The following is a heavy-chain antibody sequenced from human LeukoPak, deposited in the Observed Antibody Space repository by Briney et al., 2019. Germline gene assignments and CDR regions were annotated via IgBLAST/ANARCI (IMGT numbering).Heavy chain of an antibody. J-gene: IGHJ4*02. V-gene: IGHV3-66*01. Sequence: PGGSLRLSCAASGFTASSNYMNWVRQAPGKGLEWVSTIYSGGDTYYADSVKGRFTISRDNSKNTMYLQMNSLRAEDTAVYYCAREMATIPDWGQGTLVTVSS. CDR3: AREMATIPD. CDR2: IYSGGDT. CDR1: GFTASSNY. D-gene: IGHD5-24*01.